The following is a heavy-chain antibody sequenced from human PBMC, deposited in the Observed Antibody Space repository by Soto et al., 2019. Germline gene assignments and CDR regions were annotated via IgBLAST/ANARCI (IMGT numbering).Heavy chain of an antibody. V-gene: IGHV3-48*02. J-gene: IGHJ4*02. Sequence: EVQLVESGGGLVQPGGSLRLSCAASGSTFSSYSMDWVRQAPGKRLEWVSHISTDSNTIYYADSVRGRFTISRDNAKNSLSLQMNSLRDEYTAVYYCARGYYDNSLDQWGQGTLVTVSS. CDR1: GSTFSSYS. D-gene: IGHD3-9*01. CDR2: ISTDSNTI. CDR3: ARGYYDNSLDQ.